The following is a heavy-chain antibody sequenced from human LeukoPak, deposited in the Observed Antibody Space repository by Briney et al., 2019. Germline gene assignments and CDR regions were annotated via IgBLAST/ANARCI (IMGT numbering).Heavy chain of an antibody. CDR1: GGSIGSYY. CDR3: ARHGAYCGGDCKRGYFDL. J-gene: IGHJ2*01. CDR2: IHYSGDT. Sequence: SETLSLTCTVSGGSIGSYYWTWIRQPPGKGLEWIAYIHYSGDTNYNPSLKSRVTISLDTSKNQFSLKLSSVTAADTAVYYCARHGAYCGGDCKRGYFDLWGRGTLVTVSS. D-gene: IGHD2-21*02. V-gene: IGHV4-59*08.